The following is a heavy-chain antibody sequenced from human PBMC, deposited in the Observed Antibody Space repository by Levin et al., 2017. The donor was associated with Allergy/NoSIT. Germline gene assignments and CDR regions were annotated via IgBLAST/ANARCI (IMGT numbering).Heavy chain of an antibody. V-gene: IGHV3-23*01. CDR1: GFTFSSYA. Sequence: GESLKISCAASGFTFSSYAMSWVRQAPGKGLEWVSAISGSGGSTYYADSVKGRFTISRDNSKNTLYLQMNSLRAEDTAVYYCAKDPDTGIAVAGTHAFDYWGQGTLVTVSS. CDR2: ISGSGGST. J-gene: IGHJ4*02. CDR3: AKDPDTGIAVAGTHAFDY. D-gene: IGHD6-19*01.